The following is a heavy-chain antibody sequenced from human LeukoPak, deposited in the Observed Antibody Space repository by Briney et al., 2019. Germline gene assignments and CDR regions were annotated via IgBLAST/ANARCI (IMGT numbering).Heavy chain of an antibody. CDR1: GGTFSSYA. V-gene: IGHV1-18*01. CDR3: ARVDSIAAAGTH. J-gene: IGHJ4*02. CDR2: ISAYNGNT. D-gene: IGHD6-13*01. Sequence: ASVKVSCKASGGTFSSYAISWVRQAPGQGLEWMGWISAYNGNTNYAQKLQGRVTMTTDTSTSTAYMELRSLRSDDTAVYYCARVDSIAAAGTHWGQGTPVTVSS.